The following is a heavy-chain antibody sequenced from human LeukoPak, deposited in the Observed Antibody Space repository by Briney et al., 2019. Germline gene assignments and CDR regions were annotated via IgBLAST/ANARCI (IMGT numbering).Heavy chain of an antibody. D-gene: IGHD6-13*01. CDR2: IYYSGST. V-gene: IGHV4-59*08. CDR1: SGSISGYY. J-gene: IGHJ5*02. CDR3: ARIHGSSWYNWFDP. Sequence: SETLSLTCNVSSGSISGYYWTWLRQPPGKGLEWIGYIYYSGSTNYNPSLKSRVTISVDTSKNQFSLKLSSVTAADTAVYYCARIHGSSWYNWFDPWGQGTLVTVSS.